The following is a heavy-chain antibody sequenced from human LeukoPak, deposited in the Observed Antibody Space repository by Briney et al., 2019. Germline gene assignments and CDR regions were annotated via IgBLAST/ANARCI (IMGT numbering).Heavy chain of an antibody. V-gene: IGHV3-66*01. CDR3: ARLIVSGSYDYFDY. Sequence: GGSLRLSCAAPGFTVSSNYMSWVRQAPGKGLEWVSVIFSNGSTYYADSVKGRITISRDNSKNPVYLQMNSLRAEDTAVYFCARLIVSGSYDYFDYWGQGTLVAVSS. CDR1: GFTVSSNY. J-gene: IGHJ4*02. D-gene: IGHD1-26*01. CDR2: IFSNGST.